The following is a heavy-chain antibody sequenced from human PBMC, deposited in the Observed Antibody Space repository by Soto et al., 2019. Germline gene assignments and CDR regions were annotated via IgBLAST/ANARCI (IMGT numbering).Heavy chain of an antibody. V-gene: IGHV5-51*01. Sequence: GESLKISCKGSGYSFTSYWIGWVRQMPGKGLEWMGIIYPGDSDTRYSPSFQGQVTISADKSISTAYLQWSSLKASDTAMYYCARLDDFWFQGYYYYGMDVWGQGTTVTVSS. D-gene: IGHD3-3*01. CDR1: GYSFTSYW. J-gene: IGHJ6*02. CDR3: ARLDDFWFQGYYYYGMDV. CDR2: IYPGDSDT.